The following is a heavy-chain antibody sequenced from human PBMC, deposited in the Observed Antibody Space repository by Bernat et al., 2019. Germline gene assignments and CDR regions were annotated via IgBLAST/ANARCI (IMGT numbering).Heavy chain of an antibody. CDR3: AKDPSFGY. CDR2: ISYDGSNK. CDR1: GFNFRNYG. J-gene: IGHJ4*02. V-gene: IGHV3-30*18. Sequence: QVQLVESGGGVVQPGRSLRLSCAASGFNFRNYGMHWVRQAPGKGLEWVAVISYDGSNKYYADSVKGRFTISRDNSKNTLYLQMNSLRAEDTAVYYCAKDPSFGYWGQGTLVTVSS.